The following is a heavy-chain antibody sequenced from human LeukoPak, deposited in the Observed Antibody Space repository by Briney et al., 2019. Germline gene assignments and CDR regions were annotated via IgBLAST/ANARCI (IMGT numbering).Heavy chain of an antibody. CDR2: ISSSGRTT. CDR3: ARPLRSGYYLAFDY. Sequence: GGSLRLSCAASGFTFSSYSMNWVRQAPGKGLEWISYISSSGRTTHYADSVKGRLTISRDNAKNSLSLLIGSLRAEDTAVYYCARPLRSGYYLAFDYWGQGTLVTVSS. J-gene: IGHJ4*02. V-gene: IGHV3-48*04. CDR1: GFTFSSYS. D-gene: IGHD3-22*01.